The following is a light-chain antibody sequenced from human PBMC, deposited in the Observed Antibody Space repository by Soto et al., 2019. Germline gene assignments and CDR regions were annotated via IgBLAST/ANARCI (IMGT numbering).Light chain of an antibody. CDR3: QKYNTAPWT. V-gene: IGKV1-27*01. CDR2: TAS. J-gene: IGKJ1*01. CDR1: QGINIY. Sequence: DIQMTQSPSSLSASVGDRVTITCRASQGINIYLAWYQQKPGTVPKLLIYTASTLQSGVPSRFSGSGSGTDFTLTISSLQPEDVATYYCQKYNTAPWTIGQGTKGDIK.